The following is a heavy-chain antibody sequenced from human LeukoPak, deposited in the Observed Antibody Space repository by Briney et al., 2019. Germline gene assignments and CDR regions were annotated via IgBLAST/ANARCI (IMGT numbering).Heavy chain of an antibody. V-gene: IGHV1-69*05. CDR3: ARDLPYYYDSSGYHPTLRY. D-gene: IGHD3-22*01. CDR2: IIPIFGTA. J-gene: IGHJ4*02. CDR1: GGTFSSYA. Sequence: RASVTVSFKASGGTFSSYAISWVRQAPGQGLEWMGGIIPIFGTANYAQKFQGRVTITTDESTSTAYMELSSLRSEDTAVYYCARDLPYYYDSSGYHPTLRYWGQGTLVTVSS.